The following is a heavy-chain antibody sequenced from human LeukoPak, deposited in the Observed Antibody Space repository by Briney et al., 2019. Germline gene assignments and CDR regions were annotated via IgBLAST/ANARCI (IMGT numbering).Heavy chain of an antibody. CDR3: ARVPYGDYGYYFDY. D-gene: IGHD4-17*01. CDR2: IYSGDST. V-gene: IGHV3-53*01. CDR1: GFTVSSNY. J-gene: IGHJ4*02. Sequence: GGSLRLSCAASGFTVSSNYMSWVRQAPGKGLEWVSLIYSGDSTYYADSVKGRFTISRDNAKNSLYLQMNSLRAEDTAVYYCARVPYGDYGYYFDYWGQGTLVTVSS.